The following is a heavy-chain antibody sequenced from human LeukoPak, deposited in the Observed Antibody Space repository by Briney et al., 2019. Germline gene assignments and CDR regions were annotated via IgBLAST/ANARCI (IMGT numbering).Heavy chain of an antibody. CDR3: AREYYYDSSPRGFDY. J-gene: IGHJ4*02. V-gene: IGHV1-46*01. CDR1: GYTFTSYY. Sequence: ASVKVSCKASGYTFTSYYMLWVRQAPGQGLEWMGIINPSGGSTSYAQKFQGRVTMTRDMSTSTVYMELSSLRSEDTAVYYCAREYYYDSSPRGFDYWGQGTLVTVSS. D-gene: IGHD3-22*01. CDR2: INPSGGST.